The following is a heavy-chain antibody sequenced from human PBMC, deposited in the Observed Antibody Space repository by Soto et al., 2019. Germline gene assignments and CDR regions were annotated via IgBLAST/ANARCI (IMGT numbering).Heavy chain of an antibody. CDR1: GYSFTSYW. Sequence: PGESLKISCKGSGYSFTSYWISWVRQMPGKGLEWMGRIDPSDSYTNYSPSFQGHVTISADKSISTAYLQWSSLKASDTAMYYCARLAAAGTPYYYYVMDVRGQGTTVTVSS. V-gene: IGHV5-10-1*01. CDR2: IDPSDSYT. J-gene: IGHJ6*02. D-gene: IGHD6-13*01. CDR3: ARLAAAGTPYYYYVMDV.